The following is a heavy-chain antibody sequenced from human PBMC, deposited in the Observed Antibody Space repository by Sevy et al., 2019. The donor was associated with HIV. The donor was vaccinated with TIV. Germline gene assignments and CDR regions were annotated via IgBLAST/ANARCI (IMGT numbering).Heavy chain of an antibody. CDR1: GFTFSRYW. V-gene: IGHV3-74*01. D-gene: IGHD4-4*01. Sequence: GGALRLSCAASGFTFSRYWMHWVRQAPGKGLMWVSHIKDDGSREFFADSVKGRFTISRDNAKNTLYLQMNSLRAEDPAIYYWASGKIAGSTTYLDLDYWGLGTLVTVSS. CDR2: IKDDGSRE. CDR3: ASGKIAGSTTYLDLDY. J-gene: IGHJ4*02.